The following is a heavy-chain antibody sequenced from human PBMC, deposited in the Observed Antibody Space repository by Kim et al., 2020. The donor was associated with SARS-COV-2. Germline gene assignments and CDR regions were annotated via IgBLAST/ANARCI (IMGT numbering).Heavy chain of an antibody. J-gene: IGHJ5*01. Sequence: GGSLRLSCVASGFTLSNFTMNWVRRAPGKGLEWVSCISSSGSNTYYADSAKGRFTISRDNSKNTLSLQMNSLRAEDTAVYYCATEGHVKHNN. D-gene: IGHD3-16*01. CDR2: ISSSGSNT. CDR1: GFTLSNFT. CDR3: ATEGHVKHNN. V-gene: IGHV3-21*04.